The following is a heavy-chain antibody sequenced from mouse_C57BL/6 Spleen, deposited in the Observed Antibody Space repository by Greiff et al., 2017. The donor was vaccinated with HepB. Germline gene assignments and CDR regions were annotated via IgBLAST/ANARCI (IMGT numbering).Heavy chain of an antibody. CDR1: GFTFTDYE. J-gene: IGHJ2*01. V-gene: IGHV1-15*01. CDR3: TRCNTVVMDY. CDR2: IDPETGGT. Sequence: QVHLKQSGAELVRPGASVTLSCTASGFTFTDYEMHWVEQTPEHGLEWIGAIDPETGGTAYNQKFKGKAILTADKSSSTAYMELRSLTSEDSAVYYYTRCNTVVMDYWGQGTTLTVSS. D-gene: IGHD1-1*01.